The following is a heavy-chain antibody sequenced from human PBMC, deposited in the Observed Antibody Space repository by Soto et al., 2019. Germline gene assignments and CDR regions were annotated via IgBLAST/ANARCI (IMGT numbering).Heavy chain of an antibody. CDR1: GGSISSGGYY. CDR2: IYYSGST. Sequence: QVQLQESSAGLVKPSQTRSLTCTVSGGSISSGGYYWSWIRQHPGKGLEWIGYIYYSGSTYYNPSLKSRVTISVDTSKNQFSLKLSSVTAADTAVYFCARVLIVREGWAGVDPWGQGTLVTVSS. V-gene: IGHV4-31*03. CDR3: ARVLIVREGWAGVDP. D-gene: IGHD2-8*01. J-gene: IGHJ5*02.